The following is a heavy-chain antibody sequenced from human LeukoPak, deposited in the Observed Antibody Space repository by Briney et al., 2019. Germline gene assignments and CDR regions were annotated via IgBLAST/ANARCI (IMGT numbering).Heavy chain of an antibody. CDR3: TRDLMDYDVSTGLHHYYMDV. Sequence: GGSLRLSCVASGFTFSSYWMHWVRQDPRKGLVWVSRISGDGRNINYADSVRGRFTISRDNAKNTPYLQMNTLRVEDTAVYYCTRDLMDYDVSTGLHHYYMDVWGQGTTVTVSS. J-gene: IGHJ6*02. CDR2: ISGDGRNI. CDR1: GFTFSSYW. V-gene: IGHV3-74*01. D-gene: IGHD3-9*01.